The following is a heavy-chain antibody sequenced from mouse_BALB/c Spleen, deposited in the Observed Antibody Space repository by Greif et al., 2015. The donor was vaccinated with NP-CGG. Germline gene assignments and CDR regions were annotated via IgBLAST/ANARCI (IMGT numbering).Heavy chain of an antibody. CDR1: GYAFTNYL. V-gene: IGHV1-54*01. Sequence: QVQLQQPGAELVRPGTSVKVSCKASGYAFTNYLIEWVKQRPGQGLEWIGVINPGSGGTNYNEKFKGKATLTADKSSSTAYMQLSSLTSDDSAVYFCARERWDVYAMDYWGQGTSVTVSS. CDR2: INPGSGGT. CDR3: ARERWDVYAMDY. J-gene: IGHJ4*01. D-gene: IGHD4-1*01.